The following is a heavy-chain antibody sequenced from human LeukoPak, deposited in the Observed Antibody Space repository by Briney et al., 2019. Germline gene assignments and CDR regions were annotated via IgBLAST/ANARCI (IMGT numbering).Heavy chain of an antibody. J-gene: IGHJ6*02. V-gene: IGHV4-34*01. CDR2: INHSGST. Sequence: SETLSLTCAVYGGSFSGYCWSWIRQPPGKGLEWIGEINHSGSTNYNPSLKSRVTISVDTSKNQFSLKLSSVTAADTAVYYCARGLWFGELLPYNYGMDVWGQGTTVTVSS. D-gene: IGHD3-10*01. CDR3: ARGLWFGELLPYNYGMDV. CDR1: GGSFSGYC.